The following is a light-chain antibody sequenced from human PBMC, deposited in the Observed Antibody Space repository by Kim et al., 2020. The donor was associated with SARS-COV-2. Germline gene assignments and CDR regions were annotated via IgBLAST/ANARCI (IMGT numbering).Light chain of an antibody. Sequence: GQSITIPCTGTTSDVGAYNYVSWYQQHPGKAPKLMIYDVTKRPSGVSNRFSGSKSGNTASLTISGLQAEDEADYYCSSYTTTSTSVFGGGTQLTVL. CDR1: TSDVGAYNY. CDR3: SSYTTTSTSV. CDR2: DVT. J-gene: IGLJ2*01. V-gene: IGLV2-14*04.